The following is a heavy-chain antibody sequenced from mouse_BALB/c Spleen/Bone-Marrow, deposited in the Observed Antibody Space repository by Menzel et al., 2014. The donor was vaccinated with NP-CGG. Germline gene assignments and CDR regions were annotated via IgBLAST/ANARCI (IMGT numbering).Heavy chain of an antibody. CDR2: IWGDGST. CDR1: GFSLTGYA. J-gene: IGHJ4*01. CDR3: AREDPGALDY. V-gene: IGHV2-6-7*01. Sequence: QVQLQQSGPGLVAPSQSLSITCTVSGFSLTGYAVNWVRQPPGKGLEWLGMIWGDGSTDYNSALKSRLSISKDNSQSRVFLKMNSLQTDDTARYYCAREDPGALDYWGQGTSVTVSS.